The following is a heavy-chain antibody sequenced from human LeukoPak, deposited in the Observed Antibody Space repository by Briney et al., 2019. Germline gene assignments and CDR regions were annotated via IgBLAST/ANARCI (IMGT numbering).Heavy chain of an antibody. CDR2: IYYSGST. Sequence: PSETLSLTCTVSGGSISSYYWSWIRQPPGKGLEWIGYIYYSGSTNYNPSPKSRVTISVDTSKNQFSLKLSSVTAADTAVYYCARVKGYYDILTGNLDAFDIWGQGTMVTVSS. CDR1: GGSISSYY. CDR3: ARVKGYYDILTGNLDAFDI. V-gene: IGHV4-59*01. J-gene: IGHJ3*02. D-gene: IGHD3-9*01.